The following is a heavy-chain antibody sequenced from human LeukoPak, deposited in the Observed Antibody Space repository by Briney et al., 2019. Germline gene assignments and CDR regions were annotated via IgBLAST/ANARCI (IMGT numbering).Heavy chain of an antibody. CDR2: INHSGYT. J-gene: IGHJ5*02. D-gene: IGHD6-13*01. V-gene: IGHV4-34*01. CDR1: GGSFSGYF. CDR3: ARDSPFDP. Sequence: SETLSLTCAVYGGSFSGYFWTWIRQPPGKGLQWIGEINHSGYTNYNPSLKSRVTISVDTSKNQVSLKLSSVTAADTAVYYCARDSPFDPWGQGTLVTVSS.